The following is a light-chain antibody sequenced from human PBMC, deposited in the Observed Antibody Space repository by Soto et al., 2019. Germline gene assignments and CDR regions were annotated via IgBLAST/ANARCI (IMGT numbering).Light chain of an antibody. J-gene: IGKJ1*01. V-gene: IGKV3-15*01. CDR1: QSVTYN. CDR3: QQYNDWLWT. Sequence: ETTLTQSPATLSASPGERVTLSCRATQSVTYNLAWYQQKPGQAPRLLIYGASTRLTGIPARFSGRGSGTEFTLTITSLQSEDFAVYYCQQYNDWLWTFGQGTKVEIK. CDR2: GAS.